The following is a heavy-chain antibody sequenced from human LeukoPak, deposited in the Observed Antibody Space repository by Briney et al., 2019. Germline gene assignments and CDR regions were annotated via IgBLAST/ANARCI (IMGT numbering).Heavy chain of an antibody. V-gene: IGHV1-46*01. CDR2: INPTGGST. CDR3: ARDNSVGDNAWRFVP. J-gene: IGHJ5*02. Sequence: ASVKVSCKASGYTFTSYYMHWVRQAPGQGLEWMGLINPTGGSTGYAQKFQGRVTMTRDMSTSTDYMELSSLRSEDTAIYYCARDNSVGDNAWRFVPWGQGTLVTVSS. D-gene: IGHD1-26*01. CDR1: GYTFTSYY.